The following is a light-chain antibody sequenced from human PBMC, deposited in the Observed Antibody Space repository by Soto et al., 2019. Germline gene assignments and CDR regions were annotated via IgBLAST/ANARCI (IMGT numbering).Light chain of an antibody. Sequence: QAVVTQEPSFSVSPGGTVTLTCGLSSGSVSTRYYPSWYQQTPGQAPRMIIYSTNTRSSGVPDRFSGSILGNKAALTITGAQADDESDYYCMLYMDSGGYVFGTGTQLTVL. CDR3: MLYMDSGGYV. V-gene: IGLV8-61*01. J-gene: IGLJ1*01. CDR1: SGSVSTRYY. CDR2: STN.